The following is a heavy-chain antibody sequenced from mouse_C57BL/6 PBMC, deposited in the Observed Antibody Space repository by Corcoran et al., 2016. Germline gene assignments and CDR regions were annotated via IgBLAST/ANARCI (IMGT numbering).Heavy chain of an antibody. CDR2: IFPGSGST. D-gene: IGHD2-4*01. J-gene: IGHJ3*01. Sequence: QVQLQQSGPELVKPGASVKISCKASGYTFTDYYINWVKQRPGQGLEWIGWIFPGSGSTYYNEKYKGKATLTVDKSSRTVYMLLSSLTSEDSAVYCCARAYYDYDWCAYWGQGTLVTVSA. V-gene: IGHV1-75*01. CDR1: GYTFTDYY. CDR3: ARAYYDYDWCAY.